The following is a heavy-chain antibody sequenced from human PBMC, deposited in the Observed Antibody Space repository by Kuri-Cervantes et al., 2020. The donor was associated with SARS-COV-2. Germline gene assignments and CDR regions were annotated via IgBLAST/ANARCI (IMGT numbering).Heavy chain of an antibody. CDR2: IYHSGST. CDR3: ARHEPSTVTTLFDY. V-gene: IGHV4-39*01. Sequence: ESLKISCTVSGGSISSSSYYWGWIRQPPGKGLEWIGSIYHSGSTYYNPSLKSRVTISVDTSKNQFSLKLSSVTAADTAVYYCARHEPSTVTTLFDYWGQGTLVTVSS. D-gene: IGHD4-11*01. CDR1: GGSISSSSYY. J-gene: IGHJ4*02.